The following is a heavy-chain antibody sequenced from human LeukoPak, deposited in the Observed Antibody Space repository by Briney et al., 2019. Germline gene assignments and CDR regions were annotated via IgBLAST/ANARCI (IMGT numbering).Heavy chain of an antibody. J-gene: IGHJ6*03. CDR1: GDSISIYY. D-gene: IGHD4-23*01. Sequence: SETLSLTCSVSGDSISIYYWSWIRQPPGKGLEWIGYIYNSGSTNYNPSLKSRVTISVDTSKNQFSLKLTSVTAADTAVYYCAREGFLRWLEYYYYYMDVWGKGTTVTVSS. CDR3: AREGFLRWLEYYYYYMDV. V-gene: IGHV4-59*12. CDR2: IYNSGST.